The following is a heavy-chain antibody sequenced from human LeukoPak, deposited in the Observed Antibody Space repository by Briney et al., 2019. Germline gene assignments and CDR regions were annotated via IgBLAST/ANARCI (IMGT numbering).Heavy chain of an antibody. D-gene: IGHD6-19*01. V-gene: IGHV4-39*01. Sequence: SETLSLTCTVSGGSLSSSSYYWGWIRQPPGKGLEWIGSIYYSGSTYYNPSLKSRVTISVDTSKNQFSLKLSSVTAADTAVYYCARHGSGRTDNFDYWGQGTLVTVSS. CDR3: ARHGSGRTDNFDY. CDR1: GGSLSSSSYY. J-gene: IGHJ4*02. CDR2: IYYSGST.